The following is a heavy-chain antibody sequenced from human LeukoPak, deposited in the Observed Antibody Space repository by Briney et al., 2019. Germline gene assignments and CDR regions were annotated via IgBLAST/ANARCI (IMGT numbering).Heavy chain of an antibody. J-gene: IGHJ4*02. Sequence: GESLKISCKGSGYSFTSYWIGWVRQMPGKGLEWMGIIYPGDSDTRYSPSLQGQVTISADKSISTAYLQWSSLKASDTAMYYCARTGYSSRWAIDNWGQGTLVTVSS. CDR1: GYSFTSYW. CDR3: ARTGYSSRWAIDN. CDR2: IYPGDSDT. D-gene: IGHD6-13*01. V-gene: IGHV5-51*01.